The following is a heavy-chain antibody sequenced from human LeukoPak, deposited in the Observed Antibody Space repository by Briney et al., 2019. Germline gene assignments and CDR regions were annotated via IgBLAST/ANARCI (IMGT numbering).Heavy chain of an antibody. D-gene: IGHD1-26*01. CDR2: FDPKDGDT. CDR3: ATDGVGATSNAEYYFDY. CDR1: GYTLTELS. V-gene: IGHV1-24*01. J-gene: IGHJ4*02. Sequence: ASVKVSCKVSGYTLTELSVHWVRQAPGKGLEWMGNFDPKDGDTIYAQRFQGRVTMTEDTSTYTAYMELSSQRSEDTAVYYCATDGVGATSNAEYYFDYWGQGTLVTVSS.